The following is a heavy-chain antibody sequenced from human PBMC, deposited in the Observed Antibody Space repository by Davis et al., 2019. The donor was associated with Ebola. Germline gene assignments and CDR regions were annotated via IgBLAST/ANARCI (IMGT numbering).Heavy chain of an antibody. CDR2: ISDSGDST. J-gene: IGHJ6*03. CDR3: AKRRTNPHTIFGVVSYYMDV. Sequence: GGSLRLSCAASGFPFSLYSMNWVRQAPGKGLEWVSVISDSGDSTYYADSVKGRFTISRDNSKNTLYLQMNSLRAEDTAVYYCAKRRTNPHTIFGVVSYYMDVWGKGTTVTVSS. D-gene: IGHD3-3*01. CDR1: GFPFSLYS. V-gene: IGHV3-23*01.